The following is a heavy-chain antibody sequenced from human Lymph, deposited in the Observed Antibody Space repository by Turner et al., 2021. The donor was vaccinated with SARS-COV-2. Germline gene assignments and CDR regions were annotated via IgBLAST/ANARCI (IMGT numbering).Heavy chain of an antibody. CDR2: FDPEDGKT. CDR3: ATDRSSGWPHYYYYTMDV. V-gene: IGHV1-24*01. Sequence: QVQLVQSGAAVKKPGASVKVSFKVSGYTLTELSMHWVRQAPGKGLEWMGGFDPEDGKTIYAQKFQGRVTMTEDTSTDTAYMELSSLRSEDTAVYYCATDRSSGWPHYYYYTMDVWGQGTTVTVSS. J-gene: IGHJ6*02. CDR1: GYTLTELS. D-gene: IGHD6-19*01.